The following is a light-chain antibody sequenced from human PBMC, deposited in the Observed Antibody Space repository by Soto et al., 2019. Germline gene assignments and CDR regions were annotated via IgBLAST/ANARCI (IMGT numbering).Light chain of an antibody. Sequence: QSALTQPPSASGSPGQSVTISCSGSSSDIGSSNYVFWYQHRPGRAPSLVIYEVTKRPSGVPDRFSGSKSGNTASLTVSGLKTDDEADYYCTSYAGGDNYVLFGGGTKLTVL. V-gene: IGLV2-8*01. CDR3: TSYAGGDNYVL. J-gene: IGLJ2*01. CDR2: EVT. CDR1: SSDIGSSNY.